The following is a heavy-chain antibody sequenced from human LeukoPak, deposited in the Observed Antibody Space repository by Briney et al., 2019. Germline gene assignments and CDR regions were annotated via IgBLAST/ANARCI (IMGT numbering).Heavy chain of an antibody. D-gene: IGHD6-19*01. Sequence: SETLSLSCTVSGASISNSRDYWGWIRQPPGKGLEWIGSIFFSGSTYYNPSLKSRAAISVDSSKNQFSLKLSSVTAADTAFYYCARHVEIAVAGPIEYWGQGTLVPVPS. J-gene: IGHJ4*02. CDR2: IFFSGST. CDR3: ARHVEIAVAGPIEY. CDR1: GASISNSRDY. V-gene: IGHV4-39*01.